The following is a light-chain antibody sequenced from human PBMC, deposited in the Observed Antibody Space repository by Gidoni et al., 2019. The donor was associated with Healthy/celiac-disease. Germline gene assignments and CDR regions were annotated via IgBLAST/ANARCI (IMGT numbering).Light chain of an antibody. J-gene: IGKJ1*01. V-gene: IGKV3-20*01. CDR3: QQYGSSTPWT. Sequence: ELVLTPSPAPLSLSPGERATLSCRASQSVSSSYLAWYQQKPGQAPRLLIYGASSRATGIPDRFSGSGSGTDFTLTISRLEPEDFAVYYCQQYGSSTPWTFGQGTKVEIK. CDR1: QSVSSSY. CDR2: GAS.